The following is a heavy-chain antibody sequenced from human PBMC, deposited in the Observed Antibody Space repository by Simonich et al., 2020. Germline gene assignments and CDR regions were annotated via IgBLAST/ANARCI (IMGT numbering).Heavy chain of an antibody. J-gene: IGHJ3*02. CDR3: ARGIVGASGAFDI. D-gene: IGHD1-26*01. Sequence: EVQLVESGGGLVKPGGSLRLSCAASGFTFSSNSMNWVHQAQGKRLARVSSISSRSSDIYDADSVKGRFTISRDNAKNSLYLQMNSLRAEDTAVYYCARGIVGASGAFDIWGQGTMVTVSS. V-gene: IGHV3-21*01. CDR2: ISSRSSDI. CDR1: GFTFSSNS.